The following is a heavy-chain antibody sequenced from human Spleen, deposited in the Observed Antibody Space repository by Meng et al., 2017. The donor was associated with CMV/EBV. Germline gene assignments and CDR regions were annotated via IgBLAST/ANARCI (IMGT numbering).Heavy chain of an antibody. CDR2: INPNSGGT. J-gene: IGHJ5*02. CDR3: ARGGGGSGWANWFDP. V-gene: IGHV1-2*02. D-gene: IGHD6-19*01. Sequence: ASVKVSCKASGYTFTGYYMHWVRQAPGQGLEWMGWINPNSGGTNYAQKFRGRVTMTRDTSISTAYMDLSRLRSDDTAMYYCARGGGGSGWANWFDPWGQGTLVTVSS. CDR1: GYTFTGYY.